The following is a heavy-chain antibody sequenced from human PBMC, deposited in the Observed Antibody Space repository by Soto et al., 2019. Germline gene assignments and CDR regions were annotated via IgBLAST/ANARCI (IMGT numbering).Heavy chain of an antibody. Sequence: GGSLRLSCAASGFTFSSYAMHWVRQAPGKGLEWVAVISYDGSNKYYADSVKGRFTISRDNSKNTLYLQMNSLRAEDTAVYDCARSRVRGSYDAVDIWGQGTMVTVSS. CDR2: ISYDGSNK. D-gene: IGHD1-26*01. CDR3: ARSRVRGSYDAVDI. V-gene: IGHV3-30*04. J-gene: IGHJ3*02. CDR1: GFTFSSYA.